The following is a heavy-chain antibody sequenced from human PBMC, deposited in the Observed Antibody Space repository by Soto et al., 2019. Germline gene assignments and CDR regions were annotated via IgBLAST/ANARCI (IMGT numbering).Heavy chain of an antibody. J-gene: IGHJ6*02. CDR1: VYTFSNYY. D-gene: IGHD2-2*01. V-gene: IGHV1-46*03. CDR3: SSTSCVYYYYYGMDV. Sequence: ASVKVSCKASVYTFSNYYIHWVRQAPGQGLEWMGIINPNGGSTTYPQKFQGRVAMTSDTPTSSVYMELSSLTSEDTAVYYCSSTSCVYYYYYGMDVWGQGTTVTVSS. CDR2: INPNGGST.